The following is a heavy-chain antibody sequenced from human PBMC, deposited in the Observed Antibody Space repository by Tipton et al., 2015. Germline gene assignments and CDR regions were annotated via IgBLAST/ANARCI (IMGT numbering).Heavy chain of an antibody. CDR2: IKQDGSEK. D-gene: IGHD5-24*01. V-gene: IGHV3-7*02. J-gene: IGHJ1*01. CDR1: GFTLTTSW. Sequence: SLRLSCTASGFTLTTSWMTWVRQAPGKGLEWVANIKQDGSEKYYVGSVKGRFTISRDNAENSLYLQMNSLRVEDTAVYYCARGGLEMATYARSEYFHHWGQGTLVTVSS. CDR3: ARGGLEMATYARSEYFHH.